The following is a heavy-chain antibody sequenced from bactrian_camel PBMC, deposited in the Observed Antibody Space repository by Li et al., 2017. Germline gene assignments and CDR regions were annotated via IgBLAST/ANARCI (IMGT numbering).Heavy chain of an antibody. Sequence: HVQLVESGGGLVQPGGSLRLSCAGSDYTYSSDCMGWFRQAPGKEREGVAYIYYYDGSTYLSDPVKGRFTISKDNAKNTLYLQMNSLKPEDTAMYYCATSYFCGFRGASARLPAAYGYWGQGTQVTVS. CDR1: DYTYSSDC. J-gene: IGHJ4*01. CDR3: ATSYFCGFRGASARLPAAYGY. V-gene: IGHV3S37*01. D-gene: IGHD1*01. CDR2: IYYYDGST.